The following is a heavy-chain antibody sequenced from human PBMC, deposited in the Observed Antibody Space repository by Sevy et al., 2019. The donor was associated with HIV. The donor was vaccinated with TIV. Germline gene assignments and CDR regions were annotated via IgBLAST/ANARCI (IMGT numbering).Heavy chain of an antibody. CDR2: IKSKTDGGTT. V-gene: IGHV3-15*01. CDR3: TTDRGYGDYSAWFDP. J-gene: IGHJ5*02. CDR1: GFTFTNAW. D-gene: IGHD4-17*01. Sequence: GGSLRLSCAASGFTFTNAWMSWVRQAPGKGLEWVGRIKSKTDGGTTDYAAPVKGRFTVSRDDSKNMLYLQMNSLKTEDTAVYFCTTDRGYGDYSAWFDPWGQGTLVTVSS.